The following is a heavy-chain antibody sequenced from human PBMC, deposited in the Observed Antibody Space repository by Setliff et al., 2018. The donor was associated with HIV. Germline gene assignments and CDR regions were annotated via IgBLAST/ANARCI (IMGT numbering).Heavy chain of an antibody. Sequence: RASVKVSCKASGYTFTNFGITWVRQVPGQGLEWMGWVNTNNDKTNYAQKFQGRVTMTTDRSTKTAYLDLGSLRPDDPAVYYCARDLYTSGWPNWFDPWGPGTRVTVAS. D-gene: IGHD6-19*01. V-gene: IGHV1-18*01. CDR3: ARDLYTSGWPNWFDP. CDR1: GYTFTNFG. CDR2: VNTNNDKT. J-gene: IGHJ5*02.